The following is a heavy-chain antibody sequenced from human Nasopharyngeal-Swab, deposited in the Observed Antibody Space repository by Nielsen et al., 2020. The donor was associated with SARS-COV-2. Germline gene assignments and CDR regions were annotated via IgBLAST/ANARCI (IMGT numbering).Heavy chain of an antibody. V-gene: IGHV3-7*01. CDR2: IKQDGSEK. CDR3: ARDGPNYGDQFDY. D-gene: IGHD4-17*01. CDR1: GFTFSSYG. J-gene: IGHJ4*02. Sequence: GESLKISCAASGFTFSSYGMHWVRQAPGKGLEWVANIKQDGSEKYYVDSVKGRFTISRDNAKNSLYLQMNSLRAEDTAVYYCARDGPNYGDQFDYWGQGTLVTVSS.